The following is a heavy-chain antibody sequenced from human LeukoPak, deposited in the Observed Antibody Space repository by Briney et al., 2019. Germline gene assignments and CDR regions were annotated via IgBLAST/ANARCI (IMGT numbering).Heavy chain of an antibody. CDR3: ARDSGSGNNDY. J-gene: IGHJ4*02. CDR2: ISAGNGNT. CDR1: GYTFTSYA. D-gene: IGHD1-26*01. V-gene: IGHV1-3*01. Sequence: ASVKVSCKASGYTFTSYAIHWVRQAPGQRLEWMGWISAGNGNTKYSQNFQGRVTFISNTSATTAFLELSSLRSEDAAVYYCARDSGSGNNDYWGQGTLVTVSS.